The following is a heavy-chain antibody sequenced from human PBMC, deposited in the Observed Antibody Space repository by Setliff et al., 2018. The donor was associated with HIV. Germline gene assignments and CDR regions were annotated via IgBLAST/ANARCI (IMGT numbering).Heavy chain of an antibody. J-gene: IGHJ2*01. D-gene: IGHD5-18*01. CDR1: GFTFSSFS. CDR3: ATVADTAMVGDWYFDL. V-gene: IGHV3-64*01. CDR2: INGNGQTT. Sequence: GGSLRLSCSSYGFTFSSFSMHWVRQAPGKGLQYVAGINGNGQTTYYANSVKGRFTISRDNSKNKLDLQMGSLRAEDMAVYYCATVADTAMVGDWYFDLWGRGTLVTVSS.